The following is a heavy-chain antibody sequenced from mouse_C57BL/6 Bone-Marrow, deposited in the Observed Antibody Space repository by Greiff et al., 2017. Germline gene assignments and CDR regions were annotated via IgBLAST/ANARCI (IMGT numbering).Heavy chain of an antibody. CDR2: IDPEDGDT. CDR1: GFNIKDYY. J-gene: IGHJ2*01. Sequence: VQLQQSGAELVRPGASVQLSCTASGFNIKDYYMHWVKQRPEQGLEWIGRIDPEDGDTEYAPKFPGKATMTADTSSNTAYLPLSSLTSEDTAVYYCTAGGSLFDYWGQGTTLTVSS. D-gene: IGHD1-1*02. CDR3: TAGGSLFDY. V-gene: IGHV14-1*01.